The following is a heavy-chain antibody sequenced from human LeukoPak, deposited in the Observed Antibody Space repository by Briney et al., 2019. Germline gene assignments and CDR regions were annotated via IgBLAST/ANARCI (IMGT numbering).Heavy chain of an antibody. CDR3: AGGSGTALAY. V-gene: IGHV4-59*01. CDR2: IYYSGST. D-gene: IGHD3-10*01. Sequence: PSETLSLTCTVSGGSISSYYWSWIRQPPGKRLEWIGYIYYSGSTNYNPSLKSRVTISVDTSKNHFSLKLSSVTAADTDVYYCAGGSGTALAYWGQGTLVTASS. J-gene: IGHJ4*02. CDR1: GGSISSYY.